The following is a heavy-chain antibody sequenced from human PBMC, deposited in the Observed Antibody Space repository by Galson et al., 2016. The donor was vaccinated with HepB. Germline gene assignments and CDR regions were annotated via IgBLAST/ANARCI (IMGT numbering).Heavy chain of an antibody. CDR3: ARRRSGGNAIFDY. V-gene: IGHV3-33*08. CDR1: GDSISRDNYY. J-gene: IGHJ4*02. D-gene: IGHD4-23*01. Sequence: LSLTCTVSGDSISRDNYYWYWIRQPPGKGLEWVAIIWYDGSYKNYADSVKGRFTISRDNSKNTLYLQMSSLRADDTAVYYCARRRSGGNAIFDYWGQGSLVTVSS. CDR2: IWYDGSYK.